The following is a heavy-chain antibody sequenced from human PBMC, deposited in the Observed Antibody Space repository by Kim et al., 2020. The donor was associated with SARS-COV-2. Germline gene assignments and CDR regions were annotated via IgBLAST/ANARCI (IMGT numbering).Heavy chain of an antibody. CDR3: ARDMDIVVVVAAKELSGGFGT. CDR2: INPSGGST. CDR1: GYTFTSYY. Sequence: ASVKVSCKASGYTFTSYYMHWVRQAPGQGLEWMGIINPSGGSTSYAQKFQGRVTMTRDTSTSTVYMELSSLRSEDTAVYYCARDMDIVVVVAAKELSGGFGTWGQGTLVTVSS. D-gene: IGHD2-15*01. J-gene: IGHJ5*02. V-gene: IGHV1-46*01.